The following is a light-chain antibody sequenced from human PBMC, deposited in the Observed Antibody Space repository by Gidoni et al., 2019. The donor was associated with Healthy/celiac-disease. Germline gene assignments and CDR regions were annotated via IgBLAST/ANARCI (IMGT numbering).Light chain of an antibody. J-gene: IGLJ3*02. CDR3: NSRDSSGNHLEWV. Sequence: SSELTQDPAVSVALGQTVRITCQGDSLRSNYASWYQQKPGQAPVLVIYGKNNRPSGIPDRFSGSSSGNTASVTITGAQAEDEADYYCNSRDSSGNHLEWVFGGGTKLTVL. CDR2: GKN. CDR1: SLRSNY. V-gene: IGLV3-19*01.